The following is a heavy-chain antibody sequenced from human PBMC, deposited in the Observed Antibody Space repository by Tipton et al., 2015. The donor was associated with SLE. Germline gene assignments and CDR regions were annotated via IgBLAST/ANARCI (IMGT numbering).Heavy chain of an antibody. J-gene: IGHJ5*02. Sequence: TLSLTCTVSGGSMSTSSYYWDWIRQPPGKGLEWMGSIYYSGSTYYNPSLKSRVTISVDTSKNQFSLKLSSVTAADTAVFYCARDVVAARTWFDPWGQGTLVTVSS. CDR2: IYYSGST. CDR3: ARDVVAARTWFDP. D-gene: IGHD6-6*01. V-gene: IGHV4-39*02. CDR1: GGSMSTSSYY.